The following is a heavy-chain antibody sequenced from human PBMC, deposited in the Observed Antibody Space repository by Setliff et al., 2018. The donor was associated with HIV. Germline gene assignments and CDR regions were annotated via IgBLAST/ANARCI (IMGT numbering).Heavy chain of an antibody. CDR1: AYSFSKYG. V-gene: IGHV1-18*01. Sequence: ASVKVSCKASAYSFSKYGISWVRQAPGQGLEWMGWINVNNDATNYAQKFQGRVSMTRDTSTSTAYMELRSLRSDDTAVYYCASQGWGTAFDIWGQGTMVTVSS. J-gene: IGHJ3*02. D-gene: IGHD7-27*01. CDR3: ASQGWGTAFDI. CDR2: INVNNDAT.